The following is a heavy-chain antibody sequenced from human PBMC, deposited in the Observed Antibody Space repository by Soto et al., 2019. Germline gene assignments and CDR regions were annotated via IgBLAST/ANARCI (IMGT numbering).Heavy chain of an antibody. Sequence: QVQLVQSGAEVKKPGASVKVSCKASGYTFTSYDINWVRQATGQGLEWMGWMNPNSGNTGYAQKFQGRVTMTRNTSIRTAYMELGSLRSYYAAVYYCARENTSYGMDVWGQGTTVTVSS. CDR1: GYTFTSYD. V-gene: IGHV1-8*01. CDR2: MNPNSGNT. J-gene: IGHJ6*02. CDR3: ARENTSYGMDV.